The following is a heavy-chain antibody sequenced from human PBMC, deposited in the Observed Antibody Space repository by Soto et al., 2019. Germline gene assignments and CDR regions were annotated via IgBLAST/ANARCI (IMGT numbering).Heavy chain of an antibody. CDR1: GFTFSDYY. CDR3: ARIRQLYCSGGSCYPGWFDP. Sequence: GGSLRLSCAASGFTFSDYYMSWIRQAPGKGLEWVSYISSSGSTIYYADSVKGRFTISRDNAKNSLYLQMNSLRAEDTAVYYCARIRQLYCSGGSCYPGWFDPWGQGTLVTVSS. V-gene: IGHV3-11*01. CDR2: ISSSGSTI. D-gene: IGHD2-15*01. J-gene: IGHJ5*02.